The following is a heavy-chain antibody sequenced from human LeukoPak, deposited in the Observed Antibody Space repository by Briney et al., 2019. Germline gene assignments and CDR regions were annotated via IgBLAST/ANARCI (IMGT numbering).Heavy chain of an antibody. CDR2: IGSSSSYI. CDR1: GFTFSSYS. CDR3: ARDAVAVAGITYYFDY. V-gene: IGHV3-21*01. J-gene: IGHJ4*02. Sequence: AGGSLRLSCAASGFTFSSYSMNWVRQAPGKGLEWVSSIGSSSSYIYYADSVKGRFTISRDNAKNSLYLQMNSLRAEDTAVYYCARDAVAVAGITYYFDYWGQGTLVTVSS. D-gene: IGHD6-19*01.